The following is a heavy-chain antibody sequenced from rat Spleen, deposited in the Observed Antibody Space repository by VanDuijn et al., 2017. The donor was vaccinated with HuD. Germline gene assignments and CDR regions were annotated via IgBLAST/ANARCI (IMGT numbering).Heavy chain of an antibody. V-gene: IGHV2-13*01. CDR3: ATQHYYEGYYRDY. CDR1: GFSLNNYG. D-gene: IGHD1-12*03. CDR2: TWGNGNT. Sequence: QVQLKESGPGLVQPSQTLSLTCTVSGFSLNNYGVIWVRQPPGKGLEWMGVTWGNGNTNYNLVLKSRLSISRDTSKSQLYLKMNSLQTEDTAMYFCATQHYYEGYYRDYWGQGVMVTVSS. J-gene: IGHJ2*01.